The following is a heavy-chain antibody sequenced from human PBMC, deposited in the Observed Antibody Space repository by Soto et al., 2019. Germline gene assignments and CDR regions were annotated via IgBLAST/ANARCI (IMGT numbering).Heavy chain of an antibody. CDR3: ARVCTGGDCYSVVDY. D-gene: IGHD2-21*02. Sequence: SETLSLTCTVSGGSINNGDYYWSWIRQPPGKGLEWIGYIYYSGSTYYNPALKSRVTISIDTSKNQFSLRLRSVTAADTAVYYCARVCTGGDCYSVVDYWGQGTLVTVSS. CDR1: GGSINNGDYY. J-gene: IGHJ4*02. CDR2: IYYSGST. V-gene: IGHV4-30-4*01.